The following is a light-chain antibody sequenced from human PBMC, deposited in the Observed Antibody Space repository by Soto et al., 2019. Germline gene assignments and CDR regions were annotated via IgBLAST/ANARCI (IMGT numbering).Light chain of an antibody. CDR1: QTISSW. CDR2: KAS. J-gene: IGKJ1*01. CDR3: QHYNSYSEA. Sequence: DIQMTQSPSTLSGSVGDRVTITCRASQTISSWLAWYQQKPGKAPKLLIYKASTLKSGLPSRFSDSGSWTEFTLTISSLQPDDFATYYCQHYNSYSEAFGQGTKVELK. V-gene: IGKV1-5*03.